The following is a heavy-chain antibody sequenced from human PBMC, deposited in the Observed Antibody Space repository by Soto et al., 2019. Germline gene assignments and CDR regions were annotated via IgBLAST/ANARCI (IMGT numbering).Heavy chain of an antibody. J-gene: IGHJ6*02. CDR3: ARDRRDGYNFGYYYYGMDV. Sequence: SVKVSFKASGGTFSSYAISWVRQAPGQGLEWMGGIIPIFGTANYAQKFRGRVTITADESTSTAYMELSSLRSEDTAVYYCARDRRDGYNFGYYYYGMDVWGQGTTVTVSS. D-gene: IGHD5-12*01. CDR1: GGTFSSYA. CDR2: IIPIFGTA. V-gene: IGHV1-69*13.